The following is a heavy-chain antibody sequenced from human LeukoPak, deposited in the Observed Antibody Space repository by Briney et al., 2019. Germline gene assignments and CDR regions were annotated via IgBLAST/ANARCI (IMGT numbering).Heavy chain of an antibody. CDR3: ARGPRIVATIQYYFDY. Sequence: ASVKVSCKASGYTFTGYFMHWVRQAPGQGLEWMGWFKPSNGDTNYAQKFHGRVTMTRDTSISTAYMELSSLRSEDTAVYYCARGPRIVATIQYYFDYWGQGTLVTVSS. V-gene: IGHV1-2*02. J-gene: IGHJ4*02. CDR1: GYTFTGYF. D-gene: IGHD5-12*01. CDR2: FKPSNGDT.